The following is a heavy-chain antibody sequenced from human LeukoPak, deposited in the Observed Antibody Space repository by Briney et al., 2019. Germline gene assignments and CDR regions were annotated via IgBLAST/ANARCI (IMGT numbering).Heavy chain of an antibody. CDR2: IHHSGST. V-gene: IGHV4-39*07. D-gene: IGHD2-2*03. CDR3: ARVGFPGAFDI. J-gene: IGHJ3*02. Sequence: SETLSLTCTVSGGSISSSSYYWGWIRQPPGKGLEWIGSIHHSGSTYYNPSLKSRVTISEDTSKNQFSLKLTSVTAADTAVYYCARVGFPGAFDIWGQGTMVTVSS. CDR1: GGSISSSSYY.